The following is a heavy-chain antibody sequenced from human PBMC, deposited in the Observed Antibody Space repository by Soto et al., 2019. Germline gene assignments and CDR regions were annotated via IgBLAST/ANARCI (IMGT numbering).Heavy chain of an antibody. V-gene: IGHV4-4*07. CDR2: IYTSGST. CDR1: GGSISSYY. J-gene: IGHJ6*02. CDR3: ARIKRGVSVTGGMDV. D-gene: IGHD3-16*02. Sequence: SETLSLTCTVSGGSISSYYWSWIRQPAGKGLEWIGRIYTSGSTNYNRSLKSRVTMSVDTSKNQFSLKVSSVTAADTAVYYCARIKRGVSVTGGMDVWGQGTTVTVAS.